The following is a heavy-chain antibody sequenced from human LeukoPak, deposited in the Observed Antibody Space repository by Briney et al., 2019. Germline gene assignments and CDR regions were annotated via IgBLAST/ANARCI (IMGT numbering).Heavy chain of an antibody. V-gene: IGHV1-3*01. CDR3: ARSRGYSYGWYFDY. J-gene: IGHJ4*02. Sequence: ASVKVSCKASGYTFTSYAMHLVRQAPGQRLEWMGWINAGNGNTKYSQKFQGRVTITRDTSASTAYMELSSLRSEDTAVYYCARSRGYSYGWYFDYWGQGTLVTVSS. CDR1: GYTFTSYA. CDR2: INAGNGNT. D-gene: IGHD5-18*01.